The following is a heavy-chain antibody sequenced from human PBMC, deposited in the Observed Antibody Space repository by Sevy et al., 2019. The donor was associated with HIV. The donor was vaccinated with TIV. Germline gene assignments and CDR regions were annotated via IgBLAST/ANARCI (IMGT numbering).Heavy chain of an antibody. V-gene: IGHV4-31*03. Sequence: SETLSLTCTVSGGSISSGGYYWSWIRQHPGKGLEWIGYIYYCGSTYYNPSLKSRVTISVDTSKNQFSLKLSSVTAADTAVYYCAREVWDSSGYYYFDYWGQGTLVTVSS. CDR2: IYYCGST. D-gene: IGHD3-22*01. CDR1: GGSISSGGYY. CDR3: AREVWDSSGYYYFDY. J-gene: IGHJ4*02.